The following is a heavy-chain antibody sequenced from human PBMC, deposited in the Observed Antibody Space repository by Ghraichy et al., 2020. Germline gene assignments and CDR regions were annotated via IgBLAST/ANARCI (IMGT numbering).Heavy chain of an antibody. CDR1: GGSFSGYY. V-gene: IGHV4-34*01. CDR2: INHSGST. CDR3: ARGQSGSCFRAYYFDF. J-gene: IGHJ4*02. D-gene: IGHD1-26*01. Sequence: SETLSLTCAVYGGSFSGYYWSWIRQPPGKGLEWIGEINHSGSTNYNPSLKSRVTISVDTSRNQFSLNLSSLTAADTAVYYCARGQSGSCFRAYYFDFWAQGALVTVSS.